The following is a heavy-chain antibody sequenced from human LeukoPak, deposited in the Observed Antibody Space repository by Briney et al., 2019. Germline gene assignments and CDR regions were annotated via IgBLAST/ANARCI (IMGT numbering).Heavy chain of an antibody. Sequence: PSETLSLTCTVSGGSISSGDYYWSWIRQPPGKGLEWIGYIYYSGSTYYNPSLKGRVTISVDTSKNQFSLKLSSVAAADTAVYYCASGYSGYEGYFDYWGQGTLVTVSS. CDR1: GGSISSGDYY. CDR2: IYYSGST. CDR3: ASGYSGYEGYFDY. D-gene: IGHD5-12*01. J-gene: IGHJ4*02. V-gene: IGHV4-30-4*01.